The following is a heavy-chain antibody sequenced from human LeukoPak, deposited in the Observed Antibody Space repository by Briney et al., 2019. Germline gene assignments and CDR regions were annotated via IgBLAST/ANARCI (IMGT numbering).Heavy chain of an antibody. V-gene: IGHV3-20*04. CDR3: ARRNMKYYYDSNEDWFDP. CDR2: VYWYHESP. Sequence: GGFLRLFCAASGLTFHDYVMSSVRQAPGKGVEWVSGVYWYHESPGDADCVKGRFTISRDNAKKSLYLQMNSLRAEDTALYYCARRNMKYYYDSNEDWFDPWGQGTLVTVSS. CDR1: GLTFHDYV. D-gene: IGHD3-22*01. J-gene: IGHJ5*02.